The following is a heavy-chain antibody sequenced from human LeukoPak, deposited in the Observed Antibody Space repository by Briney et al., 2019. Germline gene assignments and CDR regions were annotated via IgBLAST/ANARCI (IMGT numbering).Heavy chain of an antibody. CDR3: ARVNYYDSSGYYNPGAFDI. V-gene: IGHV1-46*01. CDR2: INPSGGST. J-gene: IGHJ3*02. CDR1: GYTFTSYY. D-gene: IGHD3-22*01. Sequence: ASVKVSCKASGYTFTSYYMHWVRQAPGQGLEWMGIINPSGGSTSYAQKFQGRVTMTRDMSTSTVYMELSSLRSEDTAVYYCARVNYYDSSGYYNPGAFDIWGQGTMVTVSS.